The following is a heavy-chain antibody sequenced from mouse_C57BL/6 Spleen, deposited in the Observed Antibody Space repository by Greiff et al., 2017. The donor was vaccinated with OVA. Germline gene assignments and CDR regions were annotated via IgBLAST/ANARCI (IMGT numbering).Heavy chain of an antibody. D-gene: IGHD1-1*01. Sequence: VKLQQPGAELVKPGASVKMSCKASGYTFTSYWITWVKQRPGQGLEWIGDIYPGSGSTNYNEKFKSKATLTVDTSSSTAYMQLSSLTSEDSAVYYCARPLHGSSRGYAMDYWGQGTSVTVSS. V-gene: IGHV1-55*01. CDR2: IYPGSGST. CDR3: ARPLHGSSRGYAMDY. J-gene: IGHJ4*01. CDR1: GYTFTSYW.